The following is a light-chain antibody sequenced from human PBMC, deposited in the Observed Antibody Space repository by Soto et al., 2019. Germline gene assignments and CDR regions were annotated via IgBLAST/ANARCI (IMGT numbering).Light chain of an antibody. CDR3: QQRDT. J-gene: IGKJ2*01. CDR2: GAS. CDR1: QSVSNIY. V-gene: IGKV3-20*01. Sequence: EIVLTQSPGTLSLSPGERATLSCRASQSVSNIYLAWYQQKPGQAPRLLIYGASSRATGIPDRFSGSGSGTDFTLTISRLEPEDFAVYYCQQRDTFGQGTKLELK.